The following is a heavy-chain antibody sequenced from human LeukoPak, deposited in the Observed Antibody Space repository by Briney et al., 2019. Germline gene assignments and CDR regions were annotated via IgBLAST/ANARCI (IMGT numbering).Heavy chain of an antibody. Sequence: SETLSLTCTVSGGSISGYYWSWIRQPPGKGLEWVGYISYSGSTNYNPSPKSRVTISVDTSKNQLSLKLSSVTAADTAIYYCARGHYDSIGYYYPFYYYYGMDVWGQGTTVTVSS. CDR2: ISYSGST. V-gene: IGHV4-59*01. CDR3: ARGHYDSIGYYYPFYYYYGMDV. D-gene: IGHD3-22*01. J-gene: IGHJ6*02. CDR1: GGSISGYY.